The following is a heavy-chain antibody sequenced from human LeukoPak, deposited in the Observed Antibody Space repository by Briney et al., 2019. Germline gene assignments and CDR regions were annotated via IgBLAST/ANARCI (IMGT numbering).Heavy chain of an antibody. D-gene: IGHD3-3*01. V-gene: IGHV3-21*01. CDR2: ISSSSSNI. J-gene: IGHJ3*02. Sequence: GGSLRLSCAASGFTFSSYGMNWVRQAPGKGLEWVSSISSSSSNIYYADSVKGRFTISRDNSKNSLYLQMNSLRAEDTAVYYCARDSSWEWLGNAFDIWGQGTMVTVSS. CDR3: ARDSSWEWLGNAFDI. CDR1: GFTFSSYG.